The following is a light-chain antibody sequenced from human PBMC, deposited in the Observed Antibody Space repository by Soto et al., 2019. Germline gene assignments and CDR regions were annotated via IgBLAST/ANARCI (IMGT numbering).Light chain of an antibody. Sequence: EIVLTQSPATLSLSPGERATLSCRASQSVSSYLAWYQQKPGQAPRLLIYDTSNRATGIPARFSGSGSGTDVTLTISSLEPEDFAVYYCRQRSTWPPTTFGQGTKLEIK. J-gene: IGKJ2*01. CDR2: DTS. V-gene: IGKV3-11*01. CDR1: QSVSSY. CDR3: RQRSTWPPTT.